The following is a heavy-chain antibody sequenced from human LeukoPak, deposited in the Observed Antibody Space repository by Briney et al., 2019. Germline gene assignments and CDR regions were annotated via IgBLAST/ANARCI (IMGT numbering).Heavy chain of an antibody. V-gene: IGHV1-2*02. D-gene: IGHD3-10*01. CDR3: ARARFGELIDY. CDR2: INPNSGVT. J-gene: IGHJ4*02. Sequence: GASVKVSCKASGYTFTRYYMHWVRQAPGQGLEWMGWINPNSGVTNYAQKFQGRVTMTRDTSISTAYMELSRLRSDDTAVYYCARARFGELIDYWGQGTLVTVSS. CDR1: GYTFTRYY.